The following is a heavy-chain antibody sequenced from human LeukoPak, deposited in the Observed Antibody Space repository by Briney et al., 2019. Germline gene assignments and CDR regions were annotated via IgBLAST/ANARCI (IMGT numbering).Heavy chain of an antibody. CDR1: GYTFTSYA. Sequence: GASVTVSCKASGYTFTSYAMNWVRQAPGQGLEWMGGIIPIFGTANYAQKFQGRVTITADKSTSTAYMELSSLRSEDTAVYYCARVIAASGTDAFDIWGQGTMVTVSS. CDR3: ARVIAASGTDAFDI. V-gene: IGHV1-69*06. CDR2: IIPIFGTA. D-gene: IGHD6-13*01. J-gene: IGHJ3*02.